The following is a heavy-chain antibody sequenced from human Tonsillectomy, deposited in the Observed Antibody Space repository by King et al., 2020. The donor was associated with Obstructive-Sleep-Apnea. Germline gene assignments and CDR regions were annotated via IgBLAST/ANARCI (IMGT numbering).Heavy chain of an antibody. Sequence: VQLVESGGGLVQPGESLRLSCAVAGLTYSNHWMSWVRQAPGKGFEWVAKIKEDGSDKYYVDSVKGRFTISRDNAKNSLYLQMNSLRVEDTAMYYCVRGGYTYDYWGQGTLVIVSS. J-gene: IGHJ4*02. D-gene: IGHD5-18*01. CDR1: GLTYSNHW. V-gene: IGHV3-7*01. CDR2: IKEDGSDK. CDR3: VRGGYTYDY.